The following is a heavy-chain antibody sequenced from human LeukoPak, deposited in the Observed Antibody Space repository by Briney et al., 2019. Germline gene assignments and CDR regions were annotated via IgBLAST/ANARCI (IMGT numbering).Heavy chain of an antibody. D-gene: IGHD4-17*01. J-gene: IGHJ4*02. CDR2: IYYSGST. CDR3: AGTTSFDY. Sequence: SQTLSLTCTVSGGSISSYYWSSIRQPPGKGLEWVEYIYYSGSTNYNPSLKSRVTISVDTSTNQFSLKLCSVTAADTAVYYCAGTTSFDYWGQGALVTVSS. CDR1: GGSISSYY. V-gene: IGHV4-59*01.